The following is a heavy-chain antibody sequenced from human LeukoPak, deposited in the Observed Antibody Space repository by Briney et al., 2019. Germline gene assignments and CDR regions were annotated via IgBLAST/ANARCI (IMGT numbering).Heavy chain of an antibody. CDR3: ARALGYNGSDYFDY. J-gene: IGHJ4*02. CDR2: IYTSGST. CDR1: GGSISSGSYY. V-gene: IGHV4-61*02. Sequence: SETLSLTCTVSGGSISSGSYYWSWIRQPAGKGLEWIGRIYTSGSTNYNPSLKSRVTISVDTSKNQFSLKLSSVTAADTAVYYCARALGYNGSDYFDYWGQGTLVTVSS. D-gene: IGHD5-12*01.